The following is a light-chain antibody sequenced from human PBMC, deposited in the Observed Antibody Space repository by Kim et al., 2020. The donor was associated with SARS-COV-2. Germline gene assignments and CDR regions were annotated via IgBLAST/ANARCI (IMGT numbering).Light chain of an antibody. CDR1: QPISGSQ. CDR2: GAS. CDR3: QHYGWSPRT. V-gene: IGKV3-20*01. Sequence: SPGERATLCCRSSQPISGSQLAWYQQSRGQSPRLLIYGASKRASGIEDRFSGSGSGTDFTLTINRLEPEDFAGYFCQHYGWSPRTFGQGTKVDIK. J-gene: IGKJ1*01.